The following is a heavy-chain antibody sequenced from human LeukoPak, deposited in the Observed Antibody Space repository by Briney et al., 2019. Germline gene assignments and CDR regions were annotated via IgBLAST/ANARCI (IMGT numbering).Heavy chain of an antibody. J-gene: IGHJ4*02. CDR2: INPSGGST. V-gene: IGHV1-46*01. CDR3: ARGRGSSSWCDY. Sequence: ASVKVSCKASGYTFTSYYMHWVRQAPGQGLEWMGIINPSGGSTGYAQKFQGRVTMTRNTSISTAYMELSSLRSEDTAVYYCARGRGSSSWCDYWGQGTLVTVSS. CDR1: GYTFTSYY. D-gene: IGHD6-13*01.